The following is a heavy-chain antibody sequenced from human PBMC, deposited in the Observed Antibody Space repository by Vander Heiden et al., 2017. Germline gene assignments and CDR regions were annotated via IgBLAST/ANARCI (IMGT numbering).Heavy chain of an antibody. J-gene: IGHJ5*02. CDR3: TRDAGDYNWLDP. Sequence: EVRLVASGGGLVQPGGSLTLSCAASGFTFTDSAIHGVRQPSGKGLEWVGRTGTKDETYATSYAASVRGRFTIFRDHSDNTAYLQMNSLKTEDTAVYYCTRDAGDYNWLDPWGQGTLVTVSS. V-gene: IGHV3-73*02. CDR1: GFTFTDSA. D-gene: IGHD4-17*01. CDR2: TGTKDETYAT.